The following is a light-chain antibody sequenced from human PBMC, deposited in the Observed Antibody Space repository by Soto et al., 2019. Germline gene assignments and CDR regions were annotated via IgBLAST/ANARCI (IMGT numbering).Light chain of an antibody. CDR1: SSDIGGYDY. Sequence: QSALTQPRSVSGSPGQSVTISCTGTSSDIGGYDYVSWYQQHPGKAPKFMIYDVNKRPSGVPDRFSGSKSGNTASLTISGLRADDEAYYYCFSYAGSSTLIFGGGTKLTVL. V-gene: IGLV2-11*01. CDR3: FSYAGSSTLI. J-gene: IGLJ2*01. CDR2: DVN.